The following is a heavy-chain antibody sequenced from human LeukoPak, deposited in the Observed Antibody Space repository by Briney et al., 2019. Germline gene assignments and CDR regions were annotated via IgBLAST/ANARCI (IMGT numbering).Heavy chain of an antibody. CDR2: IYTSGST. V-gene: IGHV4-4*07. D-gene: IGHD3-10*01. CDR3: ARGVDGSGSYYISYFDY. CDR1: GGSISSYY. Sequence: SETLSLTCTVSGGSISSYYWSWIRQPAGKGLEWIGRIYTSGSTNYNPSLKSRVTMSVDTSKNQFSLKLSSVTAADTAVYYCARGVDGSGSYYISYFDYWGQGTQVTVSS. J-gene: IGHJ4*02.